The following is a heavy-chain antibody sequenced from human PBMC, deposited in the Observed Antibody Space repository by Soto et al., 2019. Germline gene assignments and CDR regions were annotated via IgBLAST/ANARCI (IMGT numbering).Heavy chain of an antibody. D-gene: IGHD6-19*01. CDR3: GKAVATRVYDY. CDR1: GFTFSSYD. CDR2: INDNSAVI. Sequence: GGSLRLSCAASGFTFSSYDMSWVRQAPGKGLEWVSVINDNSAVIHYADSVKGRFSISRDNSKNTLYLQMNSLRAEDTAVYFCGKAVATRVYDYWGQGTLVTVSS. J-gene: IGHJ4*02. V-gene: IGHV3-23*01.